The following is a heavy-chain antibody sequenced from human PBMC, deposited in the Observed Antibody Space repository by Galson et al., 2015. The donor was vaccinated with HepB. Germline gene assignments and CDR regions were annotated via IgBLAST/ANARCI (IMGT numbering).Heavy chain of an antibody. CDR3: ARDLSGGPEAHHYYYAMDV. V-gene: IGHV3-33*01. D-gene: IGHD2-15*01. CDR1: GFTFSSYG. Sequence: SLRLACAASGFTFSSYGMHWVRQAPGKGLEWVAVIWDDGSNKYYVASVKGRFTISRDNSKNTLYLQMNSLRAEDTAVYYCARDLSGGPEAHHYYYAMDVWVQGTTVTVSS. J-gene: IGHJ6*02. CDR2: IWDDGSNK.